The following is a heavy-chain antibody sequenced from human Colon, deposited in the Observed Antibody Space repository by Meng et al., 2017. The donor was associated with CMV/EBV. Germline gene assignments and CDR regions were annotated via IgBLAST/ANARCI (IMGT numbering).Heavy chain of an antibody. CDR1: GFTFTTYS. V-gene: IGHV3-23*03. CDR2: VHSGDSRT. D-gene: IGHD2-15*01. J-gene: IGHJ6*02. Sequence: GESLKISCAASGFTFTTYSMAWVRQAPGKGLEWVSIVHSGDSRTQYADSVKGRFTISRDDSKSTVHLQMSSLRAEDTATYYCAKWRGYGNGMDVWGQGTTVTVS. CDR3: AKWRGYGNGMDV.